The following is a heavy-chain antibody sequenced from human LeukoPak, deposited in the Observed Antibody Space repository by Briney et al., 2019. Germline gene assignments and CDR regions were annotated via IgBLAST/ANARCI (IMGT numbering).Heavy chain of an antibody. D-gene: IGHD3-3*01. CDR2: ITSSSTSM. V-gene: IGHV3-21*01. CDR3: ARVGVLWSGYYYYYMDV. J-gene: IGHJ6*03. CDR1: GFTFTTYS. Sequence: GGSLRLSCAASGFTFTTYSMNWVRQAPGKGLEWVSSITSSSTSMYYADSVKGRFTISRDNAKNSLYLQMNSLRAEDTAVYYCARVGVLWSGYYYYYMDVWGKGTTVTISS.